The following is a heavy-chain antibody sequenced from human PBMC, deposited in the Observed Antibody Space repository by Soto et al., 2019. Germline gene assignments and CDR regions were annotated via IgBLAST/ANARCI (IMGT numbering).Heavy chain of an antibody. CDR2: IYYSGST. V-gene: IGHV4-39*01. CDR3: ARHFFRYCSGGSCYSPLGWFDP. Sequence: SETLSLTCTVSGGSISSSSYYWGWIRQPPGKGLEWIGSIYYSGSTYYNPSLKSRVTISVDTSKNQFSLKLSSVTAADTAVYYCARHFFRYCSGGSCYSPLGWFDPWGQGTLVTVSS. J-gene: IGHJ5*02. CDR1: GGSISSSSYY. D-gene: IGHD2-15*01.